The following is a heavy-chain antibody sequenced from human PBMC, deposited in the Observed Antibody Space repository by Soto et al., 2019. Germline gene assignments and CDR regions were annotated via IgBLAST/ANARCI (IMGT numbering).Heavy chain of an antibody. CDR3: TRDLFSYDYSGILWFDP. D-gene: IGHD3-16*01. CDR1: GFAFSGSA. CDR2: IRSKGHNYAT. Sequence: GGSLRLSCGASGFAFSGSAMYWVRQASGKGPEWVGRIRSKGHNYATEYAASVKGRFTISRDDSKNTAYLQMNSLQTEDTAVYYCTRDLFSYDYSGILWFDPWGQGTLVTVSS. V-gene: IGHV3-73*01. J-gene: IGHJ5*02.